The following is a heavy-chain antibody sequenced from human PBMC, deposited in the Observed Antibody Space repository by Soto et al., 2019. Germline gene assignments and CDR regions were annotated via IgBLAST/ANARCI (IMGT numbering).Heavy chain of an antibody. CDR2: IWFGGSTT. V-gene: IGHV3-33*03. CDR3: AKNHNYYDRSGHYYGDGGFDY. D-gene: IGHD3-22*01. CDR1: GFTFNNFG. Sequence: QVHLAESGGGVVQPGRSLRLSCAASGFTFNNFGMHWVRQAPGKGLEWLAVIWFGGSTTYYADSVKGRCTISRDNSKNTLYLEINSLRADDTAVYYCAKNHNYYDRSGHYYGDGGFDYWGQGTRVTVSS. J-gene: IGHJ4*02.